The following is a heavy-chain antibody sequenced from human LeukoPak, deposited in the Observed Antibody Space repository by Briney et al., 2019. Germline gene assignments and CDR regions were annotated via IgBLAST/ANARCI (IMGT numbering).Heavy chain of an antibody. V-gene: IGHV5-51*01. CDR2: IYPGDSDT. D-gene: IGHD3-3*01. CDR3: ARRGAFWSGYPSYWFDP. J-gene: IGHJ5*02. Sequence: GESLKISCKGFGYSFTSYWIGWVRQMPGKGLEWMGIIYPGDSDTRYSPSFQGQVTISADKSISTAYLQWSSLKASDTAMYYCARRGAFWSGYPSYWFDPWGQGTLVTVSS. CDR1: GYSFTSYW.